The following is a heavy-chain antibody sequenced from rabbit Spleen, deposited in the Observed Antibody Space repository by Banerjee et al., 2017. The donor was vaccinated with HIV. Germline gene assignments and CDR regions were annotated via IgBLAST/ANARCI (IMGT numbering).Heavy chain of an antibody. J-gene: IGHJ4*01. Sequence: SLTLTCTASGSDISSYAISWVRQAPGKGLEWIGDIYPVFGITNYANWMKGRFTISSDNAQNTVDLQMNSLTAADTATYFCTRNANGGWDLWGPGILVTVS. CDR2: IYPVFGIT. V-gene: IGHV1S47*01. CDR3: TRNANGGWDL. D-gene: IGHD4-1*01. CDR1: GSDISSYA.